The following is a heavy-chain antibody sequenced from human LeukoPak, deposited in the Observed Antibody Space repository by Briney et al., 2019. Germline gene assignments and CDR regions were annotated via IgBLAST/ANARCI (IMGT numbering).Heavy chain of an antibody. Sequence: ASVKVSCKASGGTFSSYAISWVRQAPGQGLEWMGGITPIFGTANYAQKFQGRVTITADESTSTAYMELSSLRSEATAVYYCARGPEYYDILTGGYYFDYWGQGTLVTVSS. CDR1: GGTFSSYA. CDR2: ITPIFGTA. J-gene: IGHJ4*02. V-gene: IGHV1-69*13. D-gene: IGHD3-9*01. CDR3: ARGPEYYDILTGGYYFDY.